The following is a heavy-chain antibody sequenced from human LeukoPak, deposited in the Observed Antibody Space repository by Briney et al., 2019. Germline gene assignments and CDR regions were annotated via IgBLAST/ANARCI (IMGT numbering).Heavy chain of an antibody. CDR1: GGSISSYY. CDR2: IYYSGST. CDR3: ARHVQDTAMVTPLYYFDY. V-gene: IGHV4-59*08. D-gene: IGHD5-18*01. Sequence: SETLSLTCTVSGGSISSYYWSWIRQTPGKGLEWIGYIYYSGSTKYNPSLKSRVTISVDTSKNQFSLKLSSVTAADTAVYYCARHVQDTAMVTPLYYFDYWGQRTLVTVSS. J-gene: IGHJ4*02.